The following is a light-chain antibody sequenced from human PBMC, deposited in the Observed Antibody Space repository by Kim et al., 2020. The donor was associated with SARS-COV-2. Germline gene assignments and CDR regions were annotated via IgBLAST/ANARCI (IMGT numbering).Light chain of an antibody. Sequence: DIQMTQSPSTLSASVGDMVTITCRASQSVYTWLAWYQQKPGKTPNLLIYKASYLQNGAPSRFSGSGSGTEFTLTINSLQPDDFATYYCQQYNAYPWTFGQGTKVDIK. V-gene: IGKV1-5*03. CDR3: QQYNAYPWT. CDR1: QSVYTW. J-gene: IGKJ1*01. CDR2: KAS.